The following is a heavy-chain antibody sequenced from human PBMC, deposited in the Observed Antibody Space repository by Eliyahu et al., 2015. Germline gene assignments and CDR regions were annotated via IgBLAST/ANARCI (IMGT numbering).Heavy chain of an antibody. J-gene: IGHJ4*02. D-gene: IGHD2-15*01. CDR1: XFXFXSYA. V-gene: IGHV3-23*01. CDR2: XSGSGGST. Sequence: EVQLLESGGGLVQPGGSLRLSXAASXFXFXSYAMSWVRQXPGKGLEWVSAXSGSGGSTYYADSVKGRFTISRDNSKNTLYLQMNSLRAEDTAVYYCAPRGPIVVVVAATSGTPGYWGQGTLVTVSS. CDR3: APRGPIVVVVAATSGTPGY.